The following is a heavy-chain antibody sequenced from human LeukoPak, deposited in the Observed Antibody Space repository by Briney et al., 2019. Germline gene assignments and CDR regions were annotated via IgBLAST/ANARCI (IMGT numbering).Heavy chain of an antibody. CDR2: ISYDGSNK. D-gene: IGHD2-21*02. Sequence: GRSLRLSCAASGFTFSSYAMHWVRQAPGKGLEWVAVISYDGSNKYYADSVEGRFTISRDNAKNSLYLQMNSLRAEDTAVYYCVRGAGDLGYWGQGTLVTVSS. CDR1: GFTFSSYA. V-gene: IGHV3-30*04. CDR3: VRGAGDLGY. J-gene: IGHJ4*02.